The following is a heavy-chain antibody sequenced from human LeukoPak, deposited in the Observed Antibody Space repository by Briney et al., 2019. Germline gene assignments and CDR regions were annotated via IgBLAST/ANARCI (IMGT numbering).Heavy chain of an antibody. Sequence: GGSLRLSCTASGFTFSSYTMTWVRQAPGKGLKWVSTITTGDGNTYYADSLKGRFTVSRDDSKNTLYLQMNSLRAEDTAVYYCAKDGGLWVSAHWGDSWGRGTLVTVSS. CDR1: GFTFSSYT. CDR2: ITTGDGNT. J-gene: IGHJ4*02. D-gene: IGHD7-27*01. V-gene: IGHV3-23*01. CDR3: AKDGGLWVSAHWGDS.